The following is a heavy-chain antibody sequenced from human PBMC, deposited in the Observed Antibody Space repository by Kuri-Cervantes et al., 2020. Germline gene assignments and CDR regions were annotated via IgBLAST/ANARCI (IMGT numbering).Heavy chain of an antibody. D-gene: IGHD5-12*01. CDR2: IKQDGSEK. CDR1: GFTFSSYW. Sequence: GESLKISCAASGFTFSSYWMSWVRQAPGKGLEWVANIKQDGSEKYYVDSVKGRFTISRDNAKNSLYLQMNSLRAEDTALYYCAKDMTHRGGYDFDYWGQGTLVTGSS. V-gene: IGHV3-7*03. J-gene: IGHJ4*02. CDR3: AKDMTHRGGYDFDY.